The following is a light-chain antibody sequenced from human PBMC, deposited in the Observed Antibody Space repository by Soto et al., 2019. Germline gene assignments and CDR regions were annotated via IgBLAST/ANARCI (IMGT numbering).Light chain of an antibody. CDR2: AAS. V-gene: IGKV1-12*01. CDR1: QPITNW. J-gene: IGKJ3*01. CDR3: QQDTSFPFT. Sequence: DIQMTQSPSSVSASVGDRVTITCRASQPITNWLAWYQQKPGKAPKLLIYAASNLQSGVPSRFSGSGSGTDFTLTINSLQPKDFATYYCQQDTSFPFTFGPGTKVDVK.